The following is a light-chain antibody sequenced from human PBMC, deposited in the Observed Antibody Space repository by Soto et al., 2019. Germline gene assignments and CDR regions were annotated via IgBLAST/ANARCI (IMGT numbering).Light chain of an antibody. V-gene: IGLV2-14*01. CDR3: TSYTSSITYV. CDR2: DVS. CDR1: SSDVGGYNY. J-gene: IGLJ1*01. Sequence: QSVLTQPASVSGSPGQSITISCTGNSSDVGGYNYVSWYQQHPGKAPKLMIYDVSNRPSGVSSRFSGSKSGNTASLTISGLQAEDEADYYCTSYTSSITYVFGTGTKVTVL.